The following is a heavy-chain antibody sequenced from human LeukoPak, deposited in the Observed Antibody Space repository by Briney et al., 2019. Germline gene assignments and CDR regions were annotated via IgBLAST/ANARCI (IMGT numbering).Heavy chain of an antibody. J-gene: IGHJ4*02. CDR1: GFTFSSYA. CDR3: AKDRYSGGFLIDY. Sequence: GGSLRLSCAASGFTFSSYAMSWVRQAPEKGLEWVSTISGSGGGTYYADSVKGRFTISRDDSKNTLYLQMNSLRAEDTAVYHCAKDRYSGGFLIDYWGQGTLATVSS. D-gene: IGHD5-12*01. CDR2: ISGSGGGT. V-gene: IGHV3-23*01.